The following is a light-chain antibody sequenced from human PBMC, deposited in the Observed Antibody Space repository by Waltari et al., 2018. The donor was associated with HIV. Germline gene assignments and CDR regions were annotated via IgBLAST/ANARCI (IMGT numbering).Light chain of an antibody. CDR2: DAS. V-gene: IGKV3D-20*01. J-gene: IGKJ1*01. CDR3: QQYSSSPWT. CDR1: QTISSNF. Sequence: VLTQSPVSLCLSPGERATLSCGASQTISSNFLAWYQQRLGLPPSLLLYDASKRASGVPDRFRGAGSGTDFTLTINRLDPEDSAVYFCQQYSSSPWTFGQGTKV.